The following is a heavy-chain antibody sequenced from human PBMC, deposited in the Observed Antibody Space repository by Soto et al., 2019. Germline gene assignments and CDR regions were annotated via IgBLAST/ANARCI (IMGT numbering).Heavy chain of an antibody. CDR2: INSDGSST. D-gene: IGHD6-19*01. Sequence: EVQLVESGGGLVQPGGSLRLSCAAPGFTFSSYWMHWVRQAPGKGLVWVSRINSDGSSTSYADSVKGRFTISRDNAKNTLYLQMNSLRAEDTAVYYCAVAVAGPTAIGYWGQGTLVTVSS. V-gene: IGHV3-74*01. CDR3: AVAVAGPTAIGY. J-gene: IGHJ4*02. CDR1: GFTFSSYW.